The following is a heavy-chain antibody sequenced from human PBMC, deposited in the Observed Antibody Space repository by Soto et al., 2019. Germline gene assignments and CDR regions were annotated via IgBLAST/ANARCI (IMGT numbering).Heavy chain of an antibody. Sequence: QVPLVQSGAEVKKPGSSVKVSCKTSGRTLNSYAIGWVRQAPGQGLAYLGGIIPIVSTTNYAQKSQGRVTISADESTSTVYMEMRSLTSEDTAVYYCARGSPDGYYASGIYGTYAFDVWGQGTMVTVSS. CDR3: ARGSPDGYYASGIYGTYAFDV. J-gene: IGHJ3*01. CDR1: GRTLNSYA. D-gene: IGHD3-10*01. V-gene: IGHV1-69*01. CDR2: IIPIVSTT.